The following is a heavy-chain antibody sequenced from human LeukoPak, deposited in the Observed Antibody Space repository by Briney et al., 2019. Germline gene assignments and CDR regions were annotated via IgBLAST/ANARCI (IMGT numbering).Heavy chain of an antibody. Sequence: GGSLRLSCAASGFTLSRYAMHWVRQAPGKGLEWVAFLRSDGNNRYYADSVKGRFTISRDNSKNTLFLQMSSLRAEDTAVYYCAKNWATYYFDYWGQGTLVTVSS. CDR2: LRSDGNNR. J-gene: IGHJ4*02. V-gene: IGHV3-30*02. CDR1: GFTLSRYA. CDR3: AKNWATYYFDY. D-gene: IGHD3-16*01.